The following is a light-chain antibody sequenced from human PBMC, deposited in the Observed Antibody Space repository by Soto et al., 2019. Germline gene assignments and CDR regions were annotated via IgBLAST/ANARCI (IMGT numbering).Light chain of an antibody. J-gene: IGKJ1*01. Sequence: EIVMTQSPLSLPVTPGEPASISCRSSQSLLHSNGYNYLDWYLQKPGQSPQLLIYLGSNRASGVPDRFGGSGSGTDCTLKISRVEAEDVGVYYCMQGLQTPWTFGQGTKVEIK. V-gene: IGKV2-28*01. CDR3: MQGLQTPWT. CDR1: QSLLHSNGYNY. CDR2: LGS.